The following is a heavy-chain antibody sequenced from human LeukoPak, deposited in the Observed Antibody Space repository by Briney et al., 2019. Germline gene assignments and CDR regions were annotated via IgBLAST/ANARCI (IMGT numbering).Heavy chain of an antibody. CDR1: GFTVSTNY. CDR3: ARGICISSSCYMGAFDY. D-gene: IGHD2-2*02. CDR2: INSGGST. V-gene: IGHV3-53*05. Sequence: GGSLRLSCAASGFTVSTNYMSWVRQAPGKGLEWVSLINSGGSTYYADSVKGRFTISRDNSKNTVYVQMNSLRAEDMAIYYCARGICISSSCYMGAFDYWGQGTLVTVSS. J-gene: IGHJ4*02.